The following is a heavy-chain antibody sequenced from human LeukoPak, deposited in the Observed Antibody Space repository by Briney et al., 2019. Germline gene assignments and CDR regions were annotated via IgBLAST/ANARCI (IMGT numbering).Heavy chain of an antibody. D-gene: IGHD5-12*01. Sequence: SETLSLTRAVYGGSFSGYYWSWIRQPPGKGLEWIGEINHSGSTNYNPSLKSRVTISVDTSKSQFSLKLSSVTAADTAVYYCARGGYDGSCNYWGQGTLVTVSS. CDR2: INHSGST. J-gene: IGHJ4*02. CDR1: GGSFSGYY. V-gene: IGHV4-34*01. CDR3: ARGGYDGSCNY.